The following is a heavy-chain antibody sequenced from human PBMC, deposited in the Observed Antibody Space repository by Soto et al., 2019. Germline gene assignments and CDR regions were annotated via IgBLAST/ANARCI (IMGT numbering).Heavy chain of an antibody. CDR1: GGSISSSFYS. CDR3: ARERGGNTAMYFAC. CDR2: IYQSGST. D-gene: IGHD5-18*01. J-gene: IGHJ4*02. Sequence: SETLSLTCAVSGGSISSSFYSWCWIRQPPGEALEWIGYIYQSGSTHYNPSLESRVTISVDRSKNQFSLKLSSVTAADTAVYYCARERGGNTAMYFACWGQGTKVTVSS. V-gene: IGHV4-30-2*01.